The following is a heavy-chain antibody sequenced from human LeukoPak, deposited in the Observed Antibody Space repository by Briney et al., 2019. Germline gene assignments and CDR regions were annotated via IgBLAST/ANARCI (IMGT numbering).Heavy chain of an antibody. J-gene: IGHJ1*01. CDR3: LKAREYVRSSGYFHH. V-gene: IGHV3-64D*06. CDR1: VFTFHSYA. Sequence: PGGSLRLSCSLSVFTFHSYAVHWVRRSPGKGLEYFAAFSSEGGRPNYAESVNGRVTLSREKSKNPVYLQMGSLGAEDTAVYYCLKAREYVRSSGYFHHWRGGTLVSVST. CDR2: FSSEGGRP. D-gene: IGHD1-26*01.